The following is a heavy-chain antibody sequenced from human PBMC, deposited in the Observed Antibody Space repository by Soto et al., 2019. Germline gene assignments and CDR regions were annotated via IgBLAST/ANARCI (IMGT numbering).Heavy chain of an antibody. D-gene: IGHD2-2*01. V-gene: IGHV3-30-3*01. CDR2: ISYDGSNK. CDR1: GFTFSSYA. CDR3: ARATDIVVVPGDY. J-gene: IGHJ4*02. Sequence: PGGSLRLSCAASGFTFSSYAMHWVRQAPGKGLEWVAVISYDGSNKYYADSVKGRFTISRDNSKNTLYLQMNSLRAEDTAVYYCARATDIVVVPGDYWGQGTLVTVSS.